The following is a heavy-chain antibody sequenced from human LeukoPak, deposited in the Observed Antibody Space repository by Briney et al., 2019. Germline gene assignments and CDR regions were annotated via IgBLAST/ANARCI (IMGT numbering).Heavy chain of an antibody. CDR2: IYYSGSN. CDR3: ARGRDGYNLLVRSFDY. J-gene: IGHJ4*02. V-gene: IGHV4-59*01. CDR1: GDSLSPFY. Sequence: SETLSLTCTVSGDSLSPFYWSWIRQPPGKGLEWIGYIYYSGSNKYNPSLKSRVTTSVDTSKNQFTLKLSSVTAADTAVYYCARGRDGYNLLVRSFDYRGQASLASVCS. D-gene: IGHD5-24*01.